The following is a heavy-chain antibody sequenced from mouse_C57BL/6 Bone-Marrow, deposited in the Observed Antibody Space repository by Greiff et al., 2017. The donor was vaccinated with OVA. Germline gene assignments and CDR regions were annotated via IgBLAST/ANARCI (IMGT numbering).Heavy chain of an antibody. V-gene: IGHV1-61*01. CDR1: GYTFTSYW. CDR2: IYPSDSET. J-gene: IGHJ4*01. Sequence: VQLQQPGAELVRPGSSVKLSCKASGYTFTSYWMDWVKQRPGPGLEWIGNIYPSDSETHYNQKFKDKATVTVDKSSSTAYMQHSSLTSEDSAVYYCARGDLWFYAMDYWGQGTSVTVSS. CDR3: ARGDLWFYAMDY. D-gene: IGHD2-13*01.